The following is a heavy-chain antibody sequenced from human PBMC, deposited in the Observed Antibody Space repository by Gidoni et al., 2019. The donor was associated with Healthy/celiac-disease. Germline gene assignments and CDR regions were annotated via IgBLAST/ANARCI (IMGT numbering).Heavy chain of an antibody. D-gene: IGHD7-27*01. J-gene: IGHJ6*02. CDR3: ARDLGHYYYYGMDV. CDR1: GFTFSSYG. Sequence: QVQLVESGGGVVQPGRSLRLSCAASGFTFSSYGMHWVRQAPGKGLEWVAVIWYDGSNKYYADSVKGRFTISRDNSKNTLYLQMNSLRAEDTAVYYCARDLGHYYYYGMDVWGQGTTVTVSS. CDR2: IWYDGSNK. V-gene: IGHV3-33*01.